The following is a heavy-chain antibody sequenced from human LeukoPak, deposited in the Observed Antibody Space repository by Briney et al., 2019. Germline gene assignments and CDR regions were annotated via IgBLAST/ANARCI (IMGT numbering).Heavy chain of an antibody. CDR2: IYYSGST. CDR3: ARDVREGYNYDY. Sequence: NTSETLPLTCTVSGGSISSGDYYWSWIRQPPGKGLEWIGYIYYSGSTYYNPSLKSRVTISVDTSKNQFSLKLSSVTAADTAVYYCARDVREGYNYDYWGQGTLVTVSS. V-gene: IGHV4-30-4*01. CDR1: GGSISSGDYY. D-gene: IGHD5-24*01. J-gene: IGHJ4*02.